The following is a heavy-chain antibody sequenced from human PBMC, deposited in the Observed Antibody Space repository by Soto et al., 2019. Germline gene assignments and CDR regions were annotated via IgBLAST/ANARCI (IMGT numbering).Heavy chain of an antibody. J-gene: IGHJ3*02. CDR3: ARDVATVVIPDAFDI. Sequence: PSETLSLTCTVSGGSISSGGYYWSWIRQHPGKGLEWIGYIYYSGSTYYNPSLQSRVTISVDTSKNQFSLKLSSVTAADTAVYYCARDVATVVIPDAFDIWGQGTMVTVS. V-gene: IGHV4-31*03. CDR2: IYYSGST. CDR1: GGSISSGGYY. D-gene: IGHD4-17*01.